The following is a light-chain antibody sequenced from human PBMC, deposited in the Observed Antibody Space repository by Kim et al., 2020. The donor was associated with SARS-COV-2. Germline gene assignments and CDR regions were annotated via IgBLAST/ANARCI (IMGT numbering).Light chain of an antibody. CDR1: QSVSSY. Sequence: EIVLRQSPATLSLSPGERATLSCRASQSVSSYLAWYQQKPGQAPRLLIYDASKRAIVIPARFRGSGSGTDFTLTISRLEPEDSAVYFCQQRSSFGQGTRLEIK. J-gene: IGKJ5*01. CDR3: QQRSS. CDR2: DAS. V-gene: IGKV3-11*01.